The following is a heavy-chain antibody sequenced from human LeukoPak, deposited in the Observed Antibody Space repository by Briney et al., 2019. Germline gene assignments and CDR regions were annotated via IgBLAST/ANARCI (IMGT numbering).Heavy chain of an antibody. CDR2: INPNNGGT. CDR1: VYTFTDLTEYY. V-gene: IGHV1-2*02. Sequence: ASVKLSCNASVYTFTDLTEYYIHWLRQPPGQVLERMGWINPNNGGTKYAQKFQGRVTMTRDISMNTAYMELLSLTSDDTAVYYCARRLGGSSEGYEFWGQGPLVTVSS. CDR3: ARRLGGSSEGYEF. D-gene: IGHD1-26*01. J-gene: IGHJ4*02.